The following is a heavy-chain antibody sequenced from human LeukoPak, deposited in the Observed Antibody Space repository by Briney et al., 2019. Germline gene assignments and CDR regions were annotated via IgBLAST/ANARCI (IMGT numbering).Heavy chain of an antibody. D-gene: IGHD6-19*01. CDR2: IYHSGTT. Sequence: SETLSLTCTVSGGSISSYYWSWIRQSPGKGLEWIAIIYHSGTTYYNPSLKSRVTISVDTSKNQFSLKLGSVTAADTAVYYCARDSRSSGWYGLAYYFDYWGQGTLVTVSS. CDR1: GGSISSYY. J-gene: IGHJ4*02. V-gene: IGHV4-59*12. CDR3: ARDSRSSGWYGLAYYFDY.